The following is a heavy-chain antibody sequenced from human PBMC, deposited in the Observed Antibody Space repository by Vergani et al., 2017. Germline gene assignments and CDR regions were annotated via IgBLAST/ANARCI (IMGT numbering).Heavy chain of an antibody. D-gene: IGHD6-19*01. CDR3: ARWEHSSGSGGFDY. V-gene: IGHV4-34*01. Sequence: QVQLQQWGAGLLKPSETLSLTCAVYGGSFSGYYWSWIRQPPGKGLEWIGYIYYSGSTYYNPSLKSRVTISVDTSKNQFSLKLSSVTAADTAVYYCARWEHSSGSGGFDYWGQGTLVTVSS. CDR1: GGSFSGYY. J-gene: IGHJ4*02. CDR2: IYYSGST.